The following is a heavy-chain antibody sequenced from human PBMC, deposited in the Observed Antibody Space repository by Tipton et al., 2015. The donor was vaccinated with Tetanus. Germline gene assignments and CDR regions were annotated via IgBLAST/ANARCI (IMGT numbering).Heavy chain of an antibody. CDR2: INADNGNT. J-gene: IGHJ4*02. CDR3: ARDRYYGSGRYNYFDY. D-gene: IGHD3-10*01. CDR1: GFTFTAHS. V-gene: IGHV1-3*01. Sequence: QLVQSGAEVKKPGASVKVSCKASGFTFTAHSMHWVRQAPGQRLEWMGCINADNGNTEYSQKFQGRVTITRDTSATTAYMELSSLRSEDAAVYYCARDRYYGSGRYNYFDYWGQGTLVTVSS.